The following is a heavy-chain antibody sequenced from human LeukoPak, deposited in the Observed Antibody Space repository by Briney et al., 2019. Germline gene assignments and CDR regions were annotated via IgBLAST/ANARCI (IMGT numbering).Heavy chain of an antibody. J-gene: IGHJ4*02. CDR3: AKPTRGDGSFLIEY. CDR1: GFTFSSYG. V-gene: IGHV3-33*03. D-gene: IGHD1-26*01. Sequence: PGGSLRLSCAASGFTFSSYGMHWVRQAPGKGLELVAVIWYDGSSKYYGDSVKGRFTVSRDNSKNTLYLLMNSLRAEDTAVYYCAKPTRGDGSFLIEYWGQGTLVTVSS. CDR2: IWYDGSSK.